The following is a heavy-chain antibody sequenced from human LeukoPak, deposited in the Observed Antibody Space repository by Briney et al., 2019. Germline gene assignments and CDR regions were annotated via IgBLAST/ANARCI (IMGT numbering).Heavy chain of an antibody. J-gene: IGHJ6*02. V-gene: IGHV3-23*01. CDR2: MNNGPGAT. CDR3: AKDSVTTVVKGIYYYYGMDV. Sequence: GGSLRLSCAASGFSFSTSPMSWVRQPPGKGLEWVSAMNNGPGATFYRDSVRGRFTISRDNSKNTLYLQMNSLRAEDTAVYYCAKDSVTTVVKGIYYYYGMDVWGQGTTVTVSS. CDR1: GFSFSTSP. D-gene: IGHD4-23*01.